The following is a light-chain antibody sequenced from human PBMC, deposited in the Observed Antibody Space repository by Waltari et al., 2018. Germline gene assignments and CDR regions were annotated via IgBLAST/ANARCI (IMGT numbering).Light chain of an antibody. V-gene: IGLV2-14*03. Sequence: QSALTQPASVSGPPGQPITISCPGTSRDVGGYNYVPWYQQHPGKAPKLMIYDVSNRHSGVSNRFSGSKSGNTASLTISGLQAEDEADYYCSSYISSSTLELFGGGTSLTVL. CDR3: SSYISSSTLEL. CDR1: SRDVGGYNY. J-gene: IGLJ2*01. CDR2: DVS.